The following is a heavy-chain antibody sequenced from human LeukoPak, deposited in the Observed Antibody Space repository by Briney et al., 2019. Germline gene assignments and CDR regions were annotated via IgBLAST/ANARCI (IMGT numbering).Heavy chain of an antibody. J-gene: IGHJ4*02. CDR3: ARDEQLWSYYFDF. D-gene: IGHD5-18*01. V-gene: IGHV3-21*01. CDR2: ISSSSSYI. Sequence: KPGGSLRLSCAASGFTFSSYSMNWVRQAPGKGLEWVSSISSSSSYIYYADSVKGRFTISRDNAKNSLYLQMNSLRAEDTAVYYCARDEQLWSYYFDFWGQGTLVTVSS. CDR1: GFTFSSYS.